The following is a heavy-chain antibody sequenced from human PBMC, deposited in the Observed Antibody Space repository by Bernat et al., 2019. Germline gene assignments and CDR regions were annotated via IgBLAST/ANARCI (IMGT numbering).Heavy chain of an antibody. J-gene: IGHJ6*03. V-gene: IGHV3-49*04. D-gene: IGHD3-3*01. CDR2: IRSKAYGGTT. Sequence: EVQLVESGGGLVQPGRSLRLSCTASGFTFGDYAMSWVRQAPGKGLGWVGFIRSKAYGGTTEYAASVKGSFTISRDDSKSIAYLQMNSLKTEDTAVYYCTREVTFWSGYQSYYYYYYMDVWGKGTTVTVSS. CDR3: TREVTFWSGYQSYYYYYYMDV. CDR1: GFTFGDYA.